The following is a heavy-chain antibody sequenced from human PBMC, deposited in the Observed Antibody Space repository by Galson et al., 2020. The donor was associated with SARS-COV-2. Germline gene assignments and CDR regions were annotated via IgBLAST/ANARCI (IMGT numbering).Heavy chain of an antibody. CDR3: AIGHLVTMIVVVIPTRSYYFDY. V-gene: IGHV1-8*01. D-gene: IGHD3-22*01. J-gene: IGHJ4*02. Sequence: ASVKVSCKASAYTLTSYDINWVRQATGQGLEWMGWMNPNSGNTGYAQKFQGRVTMTRNTSISTAYMELSSLRSADTAVYYCAIGHLVTMIVVVIPTRSYYFDYWGQGTLVTVSS. CDR1: AYTLTSYD. CDR2: MNPNSGNT.